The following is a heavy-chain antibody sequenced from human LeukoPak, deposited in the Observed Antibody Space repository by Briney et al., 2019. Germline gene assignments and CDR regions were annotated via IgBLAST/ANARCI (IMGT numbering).Heavy chain of an antibody. CDR1: GGSISSSNYY. V-gene: IGHV4-39*07. J-gene: IGHJ4*02. CDR2: IYYSGST. D-gene: IGHD1-26*01. CDR3: VRLGTTTR. Sequence: SETLSLTCSVSGGSISSSNYYWGWIRQPPGKGLEWIGSIYYSGSTYYNPSLKSRVTMSVDTSKDQFSLKLTSVTAAVTAVYHCVRLGTTTRWGQGTLVTVSS.